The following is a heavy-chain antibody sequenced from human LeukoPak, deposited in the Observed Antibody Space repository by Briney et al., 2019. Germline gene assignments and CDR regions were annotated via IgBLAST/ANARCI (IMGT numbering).Heavy chain of an antibody. CDR1: AFRFDDHG. J-gene: IGHJ4*02. V-gene: IGHV3-20*04. D-gene: IGHD3-10*01. Sequence: GGSLRLSCAASAFRFDDHGMSWVRQVPGKGLEWVSGINWNGGSTSYADSVKGRFTISRDNSKNTLYLQMNSLRPEDTAVYYCAKDSYYGSGSYFYFDYWGQGTLVTVSS. CDR2: INWNGGST. CDR3: AKDSYYGSGSYFYFDY.